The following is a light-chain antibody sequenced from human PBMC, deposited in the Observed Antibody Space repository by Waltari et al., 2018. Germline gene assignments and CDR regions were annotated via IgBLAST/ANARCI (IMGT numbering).Light chain of an antibody. CDR1: SRALGASNY. V-gene: IGLV2-11*01. Sequence: QSALTQPRPVSGSPGQSVTISCTGTSRALGASNYVSRYQQHPGKAPKLMIYDVAKRPSGVPDRFSGSKSGDTASLTISGLQTEDEADYYCCSYAGSYTLGVFGGGTKLTVL. CDR3: CSYAGSYTLGV. CDR2: DVA. J-gene: IGLJ3*02.